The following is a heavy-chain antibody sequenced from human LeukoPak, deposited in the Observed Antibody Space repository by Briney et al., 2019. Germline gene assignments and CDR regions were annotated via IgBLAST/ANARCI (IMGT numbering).Heavy chain of an antibody. D-gene: IGHD4-17*01. Sequence: ASVKVSCKASGYTFTCYYMHWVRQAPGQGLEWMGWINPNSGGTNYAQKFQGRVTMTRDTSISTAYMELSRLRSDDTAVYYCARDAYGDYGVGWFDPWGQGTLVTVSS. CDR3: ARDAYGDYGVGWFDP. V-gene: IGHV1-2*02. CDR1: GYTFTCYY. J-gene: IGHJ5*02. CDR2: INPNSGGT.